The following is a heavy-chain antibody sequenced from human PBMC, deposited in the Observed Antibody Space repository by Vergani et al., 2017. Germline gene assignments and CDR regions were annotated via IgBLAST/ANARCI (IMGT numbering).Heavy chain of an antibody. CDR2: INPNGGGT. J-gene: IGHJ5*02. Sequence: QVQLVQSGAEVKKPGASVKVSCRASGYTFTAYYMHWVRQAPGQGFEWMGWINPNGGGTSYAQKFQGRVTMTRDTSISTAYMELSRLSSDDTAVYYWANKRGDNWFDPWGQGTLVTVSS. CDR3: ANKRGDNWFDP. V-gene: IGHV1-2*02. CDR1: GYTFTAYY. D-gene: IGHD3-16*01.